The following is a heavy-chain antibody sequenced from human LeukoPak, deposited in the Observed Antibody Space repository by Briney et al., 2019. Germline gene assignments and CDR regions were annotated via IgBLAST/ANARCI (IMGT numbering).Heavy chain of an antibody. D-gene: IGHD2-15*01. CDR2: VYYSGNS. CDR1: GGSISGYS. CDR3: ARVPQESYCSGGTCYHHYYGMDV. V-gene: IGHV4-59*01. Sequence: PSETLSLTCTVSGGSISGYSWTWIRQRPGKGLEWIGYVYYSGNSNYNPSLKSRVTISVDTSKNQFSLKLSSVTATDTAVYYCARVPQESYCSGGTCYHHYYGMDVWGQGTTVTVSS. J-gene: IGHJ6*02.